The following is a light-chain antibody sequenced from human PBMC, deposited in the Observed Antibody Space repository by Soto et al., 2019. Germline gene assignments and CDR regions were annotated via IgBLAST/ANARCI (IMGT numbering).Light chain of an antibody. CDR3: QQANSFPRT. V-gene: IGKV1-12*01. CDR2: AAS. Sequence: DIQMTQSPSSVSAXVGDRVTITCRASQGINNWLAWYQQKPGKAPKLLIYAASNLQSGVPSRFSGSGSGTDFTLTISSLQPEDYATYFCQQANSFPRTFGQGTKEDIK. J-gene: IGKJ1*01. CDR1: QGINNW.